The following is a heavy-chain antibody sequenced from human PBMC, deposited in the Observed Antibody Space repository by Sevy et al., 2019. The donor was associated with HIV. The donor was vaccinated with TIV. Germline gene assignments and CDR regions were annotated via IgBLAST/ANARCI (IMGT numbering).Heavy chain of an antibody. D-gene: IGHD2-15*01. CDR3: ARGNPDSVGFDY. Sequence: SETLSLTCAVYGGSFSGYYWIWIRQPPGKGLEWIGEINHSGSTNYNPSLKSRVTISVDTSKNQFSLKLSSVTAADTAVYYCARGNPDSVGFDYWGQGTLVTVSS. J-gene: IGHJ4*02. CDR2: INHSGST. CDR1: GGSFSGYY. V-gene: IGHV4-34*01.